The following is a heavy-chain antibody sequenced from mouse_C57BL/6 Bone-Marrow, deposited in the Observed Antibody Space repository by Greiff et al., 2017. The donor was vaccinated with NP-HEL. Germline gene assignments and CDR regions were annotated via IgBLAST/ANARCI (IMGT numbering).Heavy chain of an antibody. J-gene: IGHJ4*01. V-gene: IGHV1-55*01. CDR1: GYTFPSSW. CDR2: INPGSGST. D-gene: IGHD2-3*01. Sequence: VQLQQPGAELVKPGASVKMSCTASGYTFPSSWIPWLQQRPGQGLEWIGDINPGSGSTNYNETFKSKATLTADKSSSTAYMQLSSLTSEDSAVYYCARQNDDLYYAMDYWGQGTSVTVSS. CDR3: ARQNDDLYYAMDY.